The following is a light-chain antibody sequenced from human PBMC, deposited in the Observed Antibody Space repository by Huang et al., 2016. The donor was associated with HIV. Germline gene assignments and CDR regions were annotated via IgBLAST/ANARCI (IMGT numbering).Light chain of an antibody. Sequence: IVLTQSTASLSLSPGERATLSCRASQSVSHYLAWYQHKPCQPPRLLIYGASRRATDIPARFNVTVSATDFTLTISSLETEDSAVYYCQESDTWPRLTLGGGTKVEIK. CDR2: GAS. CDR3: QESDTWPRLT. V-gene: IGKV3-11*01. J-gene: IGKJ4*01. CDR1: QSVSHY.